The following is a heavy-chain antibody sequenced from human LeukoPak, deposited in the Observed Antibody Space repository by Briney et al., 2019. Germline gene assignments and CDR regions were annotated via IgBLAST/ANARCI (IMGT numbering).Heavy chain of an antibody. CDR1: GGSISSGSYY. Sequence: SETLSLTCTVSGGSISSGSYYWSWIRQPAGKGLEWIGRIYTSGRTNYNPSLKSRVTISVDTSKNHFSLKLSSVTAADSAVYYCARGATAGRFSLRPTGAYYMDVWGKGTTVTVSS. CDR3: ARGATAGRFSLRPTGAYYMDV. J-gene: IGHJ6*03. D-gene: IGHD6-13*01. CDR2: IYTSGRT. V-gene: IGHV4-61*02.